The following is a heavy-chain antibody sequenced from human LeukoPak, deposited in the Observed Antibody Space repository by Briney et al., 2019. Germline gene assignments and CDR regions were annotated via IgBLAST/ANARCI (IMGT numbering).Heavy chain of an antibody. Sequence: GGSLRLSCAGSGFTLNSNWMHWVRQGPGKGLVWVSRIYSDGSRTNYADSVKGRFTISGDNAKNTLYLQMNSLRAEDTAVYYCARSGRGGAFDIWGQGTMVTVSS. CDR1: GFTLNSNW. D-gene: IGHD1-26*01. CDR2: IYSDGSRT. CDR3: ARSGRGGAFDI. V-gene: IGHV3-74*01. J-gene: IGHJ3*02.